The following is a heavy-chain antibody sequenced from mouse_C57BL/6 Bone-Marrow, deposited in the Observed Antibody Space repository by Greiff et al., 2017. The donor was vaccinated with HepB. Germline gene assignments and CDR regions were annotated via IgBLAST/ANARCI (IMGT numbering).Heavy chain of an antibody. CDR2: IRNKANNHAT. J-gene: IGHJ4*01. V-gene: IGHV6-6*01. Sequence: EVKLMESGGGLVQPGGSMKLSCAASGFTFSDAWMDWVRQSPEKGLEWVAEIRNKANNHATYYAESVKGRFTISRDDSKSRVYLQMNGLRAEDTGIYYCTGYDAMDYWGQGTSVTVSS. D-gene: IGHD2-2*01. CDR1: GFTFSDAW. CDR3: TGYDAMDY.